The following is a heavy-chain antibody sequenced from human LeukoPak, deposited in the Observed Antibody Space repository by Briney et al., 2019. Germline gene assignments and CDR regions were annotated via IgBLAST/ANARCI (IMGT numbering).Heavy chain of an antibody. CDR1: GGSFSGYY. D-gene: IGHD1-7*01. Sequence: SETLSLTCAVYGGSFSGYYWSWIRQPPGKGLEWIGEINHSGSTNYNPSLKSRVTISVDTSKNQFSLKLSSVTAADTAVYYCARRTHSRFDHWGQGTLVTVSS. CDR2: INHSGST. J-gene: IGHJ4*02. V-gene: IGHV4-34*01. CDR3: ARRTHSRFDH.